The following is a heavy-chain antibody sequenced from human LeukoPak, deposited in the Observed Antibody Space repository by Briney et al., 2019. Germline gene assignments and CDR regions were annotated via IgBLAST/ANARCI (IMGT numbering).Heavy chain of an antibody. Sequence: GGSLRLSCAVSGSTFSSYAMHWVRQAPGKGLEWVAIISSDGSNKYYADSVKGRFTISRDNSKNTLYLQMNSLRPEDTAVYYCARDGGHGSGSYPFDYWGQGTLVTVSS. CDR3: ARDGGHGSGSYPFDY. V-gene: IGHV3-30*04. J-gene: IGHJ4*02. D-gene: IGHD3-10*01. CDR2: ISSDGSNK. CDR1: GSTFSSYA.